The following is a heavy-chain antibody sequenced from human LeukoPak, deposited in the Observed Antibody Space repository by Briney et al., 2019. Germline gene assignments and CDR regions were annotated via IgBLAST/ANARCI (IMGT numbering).Heavy chain of an antibody. CDR3: ARKPSIRGGFH. CDR2: IYYSGSI. J-gene: IGHJ4*02. CDR1: GYSISSSNW. Sequence: SDTLSLTCAVSGYSISSSNWWGWIRQPPGKGLEWIGYIYYSGSIYYNPSLKSRVTTSVNTSKNQFSLKLISVTAADTAVYYCARKPSIRGGFHWGQGTLVTVSS. D-gene: IGHD2-2*01. V-gene: IGHV4-28*05.